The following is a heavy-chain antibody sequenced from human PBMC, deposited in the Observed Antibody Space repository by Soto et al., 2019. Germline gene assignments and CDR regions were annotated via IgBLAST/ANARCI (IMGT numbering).Heavy chain of an antibody. CDR2: IYYRGST. CDR3: ARLNWYFDL. Sequence: QVQLQESGPGLVKPSETLSLTCTVSGGSISSYYWSWIRQPPGKGLEWIGYIYYRGSTNYNPSLKSRVTISVDTSKNQFSLKLSSVTAADTAMYYCARLNWYFDLWGRGTLVTVSS. CDR1: GGSISSYY. V-gene: IGHV4-59*01. J-gene: IGHJ2*01.